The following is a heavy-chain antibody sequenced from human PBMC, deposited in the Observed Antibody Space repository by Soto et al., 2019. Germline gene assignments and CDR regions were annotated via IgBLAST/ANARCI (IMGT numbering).Heavy chain of an antibody. CDR1: GFTFSSYG. CDR2: IWYDGSNK. Sequence: GXSLGLACAASGFTFSSYGIHWVGQAPGKGLEWVAVIWYDGSNKYYADSVKGRFTISRDNSKNTLYLQMNSLRAEDKAVYYCAKKQKQAGIRYYYGMDVWGQGTTVTVSS. CDR3: AKKQKQAGIRYYYGMDV. V-gene: IGHV3-33*06. D-gene: IGHD3-10*01. J-gene: IGHJ6*02.